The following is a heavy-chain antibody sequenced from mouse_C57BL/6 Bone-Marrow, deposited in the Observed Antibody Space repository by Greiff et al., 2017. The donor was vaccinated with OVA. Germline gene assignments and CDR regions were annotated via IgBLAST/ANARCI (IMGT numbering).Heavy chain of an antibody. CDR2: INPSSGYT. D-gene: IGHD1-1*02. Sequence: QVQLKESGAELARPGASVKMSCKASGYTFTSYTMHWVKQRPGQGLEWIGYINPSSGYTKYNQKFKDKATLTADKSSSTAYMQLSSLTSEDSAVYYCARRGSYYFDYWGQGTTLTVSS. CDR1: GYTFTSYT. CDR3: ARRGSYYFDY. J-gene: IGHJ2*01. V-gene: IGHV1-4*01.